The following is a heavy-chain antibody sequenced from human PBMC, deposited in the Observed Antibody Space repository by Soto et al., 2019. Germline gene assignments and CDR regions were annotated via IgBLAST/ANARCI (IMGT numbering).Heavy chain of an antibody. CDR2: ISSSSSYT. CDR3: ARDKRGYGVYYYGMDV. CDR1: GFTFSDSY. Sequence: QVQLVESGGGLVKPGGSLRLSCAASGFTFSDSYMSWIRQAPGKGLEWVSYISSSSSYTDYADSVKGRFTISRDNAKNSLYLQMNSLRAEDTAVYYCARDKRGYGVYYYGMDVWGLGTTVTVSS. V-gene: IGHV3-11*05. D-gene: IGHD5-18*01. J-gene: IGHJ6*02.